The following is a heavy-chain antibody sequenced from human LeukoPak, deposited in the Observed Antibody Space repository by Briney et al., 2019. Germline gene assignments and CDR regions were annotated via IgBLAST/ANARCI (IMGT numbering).Heavy chain of an antibody. CDR2: IHTSGST. D-gene: IGHD4-17*01. J-gene: IGHJ5*02. V-gene: IGHV4-4*07. Sequence: SETLSLTCTVSGGSISSYYWSWIRQPAGKGLEWIGRIHTSGSTNYNPSLKSRLTMSVDTSKNQFSLKFNSVTAADTAVYYCVRAGDYGDYVGWFDPWGQGTLVTVSS. CDR3: VRAGDYGDYVGWFDP. CDR1: GGSISSYY.